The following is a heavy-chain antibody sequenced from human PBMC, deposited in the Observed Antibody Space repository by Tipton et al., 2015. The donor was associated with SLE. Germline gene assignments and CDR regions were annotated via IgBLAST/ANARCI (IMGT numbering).Heavy chain of an antibody. D-gene: IGHD1-1*01. CDR2: MNVNSVNT. V-gene: IGHV1-8*01. Sequence: QVQLVQSGAEVQKPGASVKVSCRASGYSFSSFGISWVRQATGQGLEWMGWMNVNSVNTGYAQKFQGRVIMTRDTSKNTAYMELNSLTYDDTGVYYCARTEGWKTEYWGRGTLVIVSS. J-gene: IGHJ4*02. CDR1: GYSFSSFG. CDR3: ARTEGWKTEY.